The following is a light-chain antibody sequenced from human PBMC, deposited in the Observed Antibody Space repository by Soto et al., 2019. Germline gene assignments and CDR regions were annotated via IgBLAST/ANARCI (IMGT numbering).Light chain of an antibody. Sequence: QSVLTQPPSASGTPGQRVTISCSGSSSNIGSNYVYWYQQLPGTAPQLLIYNSNQRPSGVPDRFSGSRSGTSASLAISGLRSDDESDYYCASWDDSLRGVVFGGGTKVTVL. CDR1: SSNIGSNY. CDR3: ASWDDSLRGVV. V-gene: IGLV1-47*02. J-gene: IGLJ2*01. CDR2: NSN.